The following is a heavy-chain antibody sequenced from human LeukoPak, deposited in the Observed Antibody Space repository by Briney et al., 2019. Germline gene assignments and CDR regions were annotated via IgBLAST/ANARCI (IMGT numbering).Heavy chain of an antibody. J-gene: IGHJ4*02. V-gene: IGHV3-74*01. Sequence: GGSLRLSYAASGVPFNSFWMHWVRQAPGKGLVWVSDMNEYSTTIRYADSVKGRFTISRDNAKSILYLQMNNLRAEDTAMYFCARGGVNPVDHWGQGTLVTVSS. D-gene: IGHD1-14*01. CDR1: GVPFNSFW. CDR3: ARGGVNPVDH. CDR2: MNEYSTTI.